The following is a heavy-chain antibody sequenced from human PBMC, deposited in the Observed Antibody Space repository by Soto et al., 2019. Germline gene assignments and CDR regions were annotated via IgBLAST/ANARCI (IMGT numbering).Heavy chain of an antibody. J-gene: IGHJ2*01. D-gene: IGHD3-22*01. CDR1: GFTFSSYA. V-gene: IGHV3-33*08. CDR3: ARDRYSYDSRAYQGVDWYFDL. Sequence: PGGSLRLSCAASGFTFSSYAMSWVRQAPGKGLEWVAVIWYDGSHESYADSVKGRFTISRDNSKNTLFLQMNSLRAEDTAVYYCARDRYSYDSRAYQGVDWYFDLWGRGTLVTVSS. CDR2: IWYDGSHE.